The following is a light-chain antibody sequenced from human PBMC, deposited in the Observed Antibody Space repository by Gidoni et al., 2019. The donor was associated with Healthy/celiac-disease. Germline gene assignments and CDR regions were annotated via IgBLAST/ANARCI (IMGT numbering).Light chain of an antibody. Sequence: QSVLTQPPSVSGAPGQRVTIPGTGSSSNIGAGYDVHWYQQLPGTAPKLPIYGNSNRPSGVPDRFSGSKSGTSASLAITGLQAEDEADYYCQSYDSSLSGLWVFGTGTKVTVL. V-gene: IGLV1-40*01. J-gene: IGLJ1*01. CDR3: QSYDSSLSGLWV. CDR2: GNS. CDR1: SSNIGAGYD.